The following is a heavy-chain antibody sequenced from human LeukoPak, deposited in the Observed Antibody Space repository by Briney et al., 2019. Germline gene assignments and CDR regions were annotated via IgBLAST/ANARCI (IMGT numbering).Heavy chain of an antibody. CDR3: ARVDSRGGAFDI. CDR1: GFTFSSYS. V-gene: IGHV3-21*01. Sequence: GGSLRLSCAASGFTFSSYSMNWVRQAPGKGLEWVSSFSSNGLYIYYADSVKGRFTNSRDNAKNSLYLQMNSLRAEDTDVYYCARVDSRGGAFDIWGQGTMVTVSS. D-gene: IGHD3/OR15-3a*01. J-gene: IGHJ3*02. CDR2: FSSNGLYI.